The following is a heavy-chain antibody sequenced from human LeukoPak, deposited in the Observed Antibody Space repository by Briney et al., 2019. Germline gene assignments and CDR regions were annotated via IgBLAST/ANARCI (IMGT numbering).Heavy chain of an antibody. D-gene: IGHD2-2*01. Sequence: PSETLSLTCTVSGGSISSYYWSWIRQPAGKGLEWIGRIYTSGSTNYNPSLKSRDTMSVDTSKNQFSLKLSSVTAADTAVYYCARMGYCSSTSCPKSSPYYYYYMDVWGKGTTVTVPS. CDR1: GGSISSYY. CDR3: ARMGYCSSTSCPKSSPYYYYYMDV. V-gene: IGHV4-4*07. J-gene: IGHJ6*03. CDR2: IYTSGST.